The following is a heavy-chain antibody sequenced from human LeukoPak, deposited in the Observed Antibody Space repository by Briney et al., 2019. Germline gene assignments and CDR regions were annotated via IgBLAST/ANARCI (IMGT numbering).Heavy chain of an antibody. D-gene: IGHD3-9*01. Sequence: GGSLRLSCAASGFTFSSYAMSWVRQPPGKGLEWVSAISGSGGSTYYADSVKGRFTISRDNSKNTLYLQMNSLRAEDTAVYYCAKEELRYFDWLSPFDYWGQGTLVTVSS. CDR2: ISGSGGST. J-gene: IGHJ4*02. CDR3: AKEELRYFDWLSPFDY. CDR1: GFTFSSYA. V-gene: IGHV3-23*01.